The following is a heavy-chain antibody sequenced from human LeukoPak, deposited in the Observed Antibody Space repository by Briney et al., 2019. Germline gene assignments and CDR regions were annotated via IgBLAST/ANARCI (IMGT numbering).Heavy chain of an antibody. D-gene: IGHD5-24*01. V-gene: IGHV1-8*01. CDR1: GYTFTSSD. CDR2: MDPNSGNT. J-gene: IGHJ5*02. Sequence: ASVKVSCKTFGYTFTSSDFNWVRQATGQGLEWMGGMDPNSGNTGYAQKFQGRVTMTRDTSISTAYMEVSSLRSEDTAVYYCVRVQPEMSTAWGQGTLVTVSS. CDR3: VRVQPEMSTA.